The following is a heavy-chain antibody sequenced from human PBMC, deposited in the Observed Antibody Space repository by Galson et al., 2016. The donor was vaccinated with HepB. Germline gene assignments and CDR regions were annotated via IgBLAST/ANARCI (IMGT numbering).Heavy chain of an antibody. Sequence: SETLSLTCTVSGGSISSYYWTWIRQPPGKGLEWIGYIYYSGSTNYNPSLKSRVTISVDTSKNQFSLKLSSATVADTAVYYCARRRNYYDSSGYYHDWFDPWGQGTLVTVSS. CDR3: ARRRNYYDSSGYYHDWFDP. CDR1: GGSISSYY. J-gene: IGHJ5*02. CDR2: IYYSGST. V-gene: IGHV4-59*08. D-gene: IGHD3-22*01.